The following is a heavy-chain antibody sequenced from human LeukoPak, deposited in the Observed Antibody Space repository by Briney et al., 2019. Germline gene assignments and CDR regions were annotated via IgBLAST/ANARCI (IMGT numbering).Heavy chain of an antibody. V-gene: IGHV3-23*01. CDR1: GFSLNKYA. J-gene: IGHJ4*02. D-gene: IGHD5-12*01. CDR3: AKGAYDYVEMGYFDY. Sequence: PGGSLRLSCAASGFSLNKYAMSWVRPAPGRGLEWVSLIASSGDTFYADSVRGRFTISKDNSKNTLYLYMNSLRDKDTALYYCAKGAYDYVEMGYFDYWGQGTLVTVSS. CDR2: IASSGDT.